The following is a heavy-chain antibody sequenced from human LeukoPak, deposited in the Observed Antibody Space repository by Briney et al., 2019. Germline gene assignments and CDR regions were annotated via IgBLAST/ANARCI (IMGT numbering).Heavy chain of an antibody. CDR2: IYSSGST. J-gene: IGHJ4*02. Sequence: SQTLSLTGTVSGGSISSGGYYWSWIRQHPGKGLEWIGYIYSSGSTYYNPSLKCRVTISVDTSKSQFSLKLSSVTAADTAVYYCARERGDHYFDYWGQGTLVTVSS. D-gene: IGHD3-16*01. CDR1: GGSISSGGYY. CDR3: ARERGDHYFDY. V-gene: IGHV4-31*03.